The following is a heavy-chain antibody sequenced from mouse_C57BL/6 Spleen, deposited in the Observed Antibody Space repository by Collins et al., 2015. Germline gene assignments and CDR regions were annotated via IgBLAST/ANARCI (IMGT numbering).Heavy chain of an antibody. CDR3: ADALTGWYFDV. CDR1: GYTFTTYG. J-gene: IGHJ1*03. V-gene: IGHV9-3*01. Sequence: QIQLVQSGPELKKPGETVKISCKASGYTFTTYGMSWVKQAPGKGLKWMGWINTYSGVPTYADDFRGRFAFSLETSASTAYLQINNLKNEDTATYFCADALTGWYFDVWGTGTTVTVSS. CDR2: INTYSGVP.